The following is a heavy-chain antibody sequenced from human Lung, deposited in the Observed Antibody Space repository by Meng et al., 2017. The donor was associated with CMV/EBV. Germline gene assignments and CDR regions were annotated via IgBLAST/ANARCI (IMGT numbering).Heavy chain of an antibody. Sequence: GNVFSTFAISWLRHAPGQGLEWMGGVVPLFGTANYAQKFQGRVTITADASTTTAYMELRSLKSEDTAIYFCARDVPRAGGAGSQFDFWGQGTLVTISS. CDR3: ARDVPRAGGAGSQFDF. J-gene: IGHJ4*02. CDR2: VVPLFGTA. V-gene: IGHV1-69*01. D-gene: IGHD6-13*01. CDR1: GNVFSTFA.